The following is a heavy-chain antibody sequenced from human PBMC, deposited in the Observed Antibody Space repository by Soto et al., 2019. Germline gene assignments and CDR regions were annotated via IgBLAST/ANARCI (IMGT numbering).Heavy chain of an antibody. Sequence: GGSLRLSCAASGFIFSSYTMHWVREAPGKGLEWVGVITYDGSNQYYADSVKGRFTISRDNSRNMLFLQMNSLRPDDTAVYYCARAPSGSYPEFDYWGEGTLETVSS. CDR1: GFIFSSYT. J-gene: IGHJ4*02. CDR2: ITYDGSNQ. V-gene: IGHV3-30-3*01. D-gene: IGHD1-26*01. CDR3: ARAPSGSYPEFDY.